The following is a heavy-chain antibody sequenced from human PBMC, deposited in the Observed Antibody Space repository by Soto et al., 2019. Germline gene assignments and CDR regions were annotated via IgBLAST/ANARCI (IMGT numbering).Heavy chain of an antibody. CDR2: ISHSGRA. Sequence: SETLSLTCGVSGFSIQTSYFWGCIRQPPGKGLEWIWLISHSGRAISHPSFASRATISLDTTNNAFSLTLKSVTAADTAVYYCARGRSFRIGWVPLDSWGQGTLVTVSS. D-gene: IGHD3-16*02. J-gene: IGHJ4*02. CDR3: ARGRSFRIGWVPLDS. V-gene: IGHV4-38-2*01. CDR1: GFSIQTSYF.